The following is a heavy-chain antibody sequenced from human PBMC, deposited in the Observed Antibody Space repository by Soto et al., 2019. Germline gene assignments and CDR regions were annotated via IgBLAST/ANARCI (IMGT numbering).Heavy chain of an antibody. Sequence: GASVKVSCKASGYTFTGYYMHWVRQAPGQGLEWMGRIIPILGIANYAQKFQGRVTITADKSTSTAYMELSSLRSEDTAVYYCAREGGSSWYYFDYWGQGTLVTVSS. J-gene: IGHJ4*02. CDR3: AREGGSSWYYFDY. D-gene: IGHD6-13*01. CDR1: GYTFTGYY. CDR2: IIPILGIA. V-gene: IGHV1-69*04.